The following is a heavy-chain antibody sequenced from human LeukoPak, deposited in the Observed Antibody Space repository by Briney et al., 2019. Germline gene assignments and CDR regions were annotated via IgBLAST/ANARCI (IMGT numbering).Heavy chain of an antibody. CDR1: GGSIRSYY. CDR2: IYYSGST. Sequence: SETLSLTCTVSGGSIRSYYWSWIRQPPGKGLEWIGYIYYSGSTSYNPSLKRRVTISIDTPKNQFSLKLSSVTAADTPLYYCGRHHLYQGDGYNYVDYWGQGTLVTVSS. V-gene: IGHV4-59*08. D-gene: IGHD5-24*01. CDR3: GRHHLYQGDGYNYVDY. J-gene: IGHJ4*02.